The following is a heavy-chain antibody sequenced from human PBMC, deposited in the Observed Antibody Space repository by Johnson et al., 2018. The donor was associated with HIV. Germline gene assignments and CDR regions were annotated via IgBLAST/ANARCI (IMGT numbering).Heavy chain of an antibody. Sequence: QVQLVESGGGVVQPGRSLRLSCAASAFTFSSYGMHWVRQAPGKRLEWVAVISYDGANKYYSGSVRDRFTIPSDNSRNTLNLQMDSLKEDDTAVYYCAKDLDRELLALWAFHTWGQGTVVTVSS. CDR1: AFTFSSYG. V-gene: IGHV3-30*18. CDR2: ISYDGANK. D-gene: IGHD2-8*02. J-gene: IGHJ3*02. CDR3: AKDLDRELLALWAFHT.